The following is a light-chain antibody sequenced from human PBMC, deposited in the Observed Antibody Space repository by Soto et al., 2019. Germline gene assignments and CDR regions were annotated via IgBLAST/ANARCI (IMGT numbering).Light chain of an antibody. CDR2: GAS. CDR1: QSVSSN. J-gene: IGKJ2*01. CDR3: QHYNNWPFT. V-gene: IGKV3-15*01. Sequence: EIVMTQSPATLSVSLGERATLSCRASQSVSSNLAWYKQKPGQPPSLLIYGASARATGIPARFSGSGSGTEFTLTISSLQSKDFAVYYCQHYNNWPFTFGQGTKLEIK.